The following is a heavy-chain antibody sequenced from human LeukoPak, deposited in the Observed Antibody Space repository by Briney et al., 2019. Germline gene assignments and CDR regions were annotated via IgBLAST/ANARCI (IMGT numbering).Heavy chain of an antibody. CDR3: ASGVDSYARSWYSC. CDR1: GYTFTGYY. J-gene: IGHJ4*02. Sequence: ASVKLSCKASGYTFTGYYMYWVRQAPGQGLEWMRGLTPIFGTAKYAQNFQGRVTITTDDSTSTPYMELSSQRAEDTAVYDCASGVDSYARSWYSCWGQG. D-gene: IGHD3-22*01. V-gene: IGHV1-69*05. CDR2: LTPIFGTA.